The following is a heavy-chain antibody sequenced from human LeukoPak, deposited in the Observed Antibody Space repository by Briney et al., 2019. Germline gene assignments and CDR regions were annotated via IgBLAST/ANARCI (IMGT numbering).Heavy chain of an antibody. CDR3: VRRVRYFGQNDY. D-gene: IGHD3-9*01. V-gene: IGHV4-59*08. J-gene: IGHJ4*02. CDR1: GASMSDYH. CDR2: IYYTGST. Sequence: SETLSLTCTVSGASMSDYHWSWIRQPPGKGLEWIGYIYYTGSTNYNPSLKSRVTMSVDTSKNQISLKLSSVTAADSAVYYCVRRVRYFGQNDYWGQGTLVTVSS.